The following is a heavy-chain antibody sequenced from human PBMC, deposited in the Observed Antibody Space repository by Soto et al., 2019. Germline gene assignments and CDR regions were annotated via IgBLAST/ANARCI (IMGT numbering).Heavy chain of an antibody. CDR2: IIPIFGTA. CDR1: GGTFSSYA. Sequence: SVKVSCKASGGTFSSYAISWVRQAPGQGLEWMGGIIPIFGTANYAQKFQGRVTITADESTSTAYMELSSLRSEDTAVYYCARTPIELMTHYDAFDIWGQGTMVTVSS. CDR3: ARTPIELMTHYDAFDI. J-gene: IGHJ3*02. D-gene: IGHD2-8*01. V-gene: IGHV1-69*13.